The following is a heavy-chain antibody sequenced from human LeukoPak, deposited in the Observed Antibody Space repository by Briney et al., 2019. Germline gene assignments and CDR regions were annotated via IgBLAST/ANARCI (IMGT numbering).Heavy chain of an antibody. CDR3: ARPVGATPDDAFGI. V-gene: IGHV4-59*12. Sequence: KPSETLSLTCTVAGGSISSYYGSWIRQPPGKGLEWIGYIYYSGSTNYNPSLKSRVTISVDTSKNQFPLKLSSVTAADTAVYYCARPVGATPDDAFGIWGQGTMVTVSS. CDR2: IYYSGST. CDR1: GGSISSYY. J-gene: IGHJ3*02. D-gene: IGHD1-26*01.